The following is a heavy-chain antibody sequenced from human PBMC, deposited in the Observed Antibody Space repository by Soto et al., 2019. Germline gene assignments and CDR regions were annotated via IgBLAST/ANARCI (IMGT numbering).Heavy chain of an antibody. V-gene: IGHV1-2*02. CDR2: INPNSGGT. D-gene: IGHD4-17*01. Sequence: EASVKVSCKASGYTFTGYYMHWVRQAPGQGLEWMGWINPNSGGTNYAQKFQGRVTMTRNTSISTAYMELSSLRSEDTAVYYCARTLYGDNVDYWGQGTLVTVS. CDR3: ARTLYGDNVDY. J-gene: IGHJ4*02. CDR1: GYTFTGYY.